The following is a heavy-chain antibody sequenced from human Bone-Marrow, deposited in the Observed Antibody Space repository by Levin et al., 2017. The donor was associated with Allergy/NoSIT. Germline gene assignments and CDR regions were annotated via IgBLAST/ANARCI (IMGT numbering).Heavy chain of an antibody. D-gene: IGHD3-10*01. V-gene: IGHV3-21*01. CDR2: ISISDTSA. J-gene: IGHJ6*02. CDR3: ARDRGVVSPGVAPREYHGMDV. CDR1: GFPFILYT. Sequence: GGSLRLTCAASGFPFILYTMSWARQAPGRGLEWVASISISDTSAHYADSVKGRFTIYRDNIKDSLFLQMTSLRGEDTAVYYCARDRGVVSPGVAPREYHGMDVWGQGTTVIVSS.